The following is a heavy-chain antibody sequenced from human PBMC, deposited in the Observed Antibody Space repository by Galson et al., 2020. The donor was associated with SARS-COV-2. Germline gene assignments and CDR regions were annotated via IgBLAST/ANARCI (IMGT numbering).Heavy chain of an antibody. CDR1: GYTLTELS. J-gene: IGHJ5*02. CDR3: ATSTPHCTNGVCYTNWFDP. Sequence: ASVKVSCKVSGYTLTELSMHWVRQAPGKGLEWMGGFDPEDCETIYAQKFQGRVTMTEDTSTDTAYMELSSLRSEDTAVYYCATSTPHCTNGVCYTNWFDPWGQGTLVTVSS. D-gene: IGHD2-8*01. CDR2: FDPEDCET. V-gene: IGHV1-24*01.